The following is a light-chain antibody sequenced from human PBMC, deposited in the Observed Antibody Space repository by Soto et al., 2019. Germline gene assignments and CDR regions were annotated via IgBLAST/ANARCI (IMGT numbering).Light chain of an antibody. CDR1: QSLGNNY. V-gene: IGKV3D-20*02. CDR3: QQRTNWPLTT. J-gene: IGKJ5*01. Sequence: EIVLTQSPGTLSLSPGEGATLSCRASQSLGNNYLAWYQQRPGQAPRLXIYDASSRATGIPARFSGSGSGTDFTLTIRSLETEDFATYYCQQRTNWPLTTFGHGTRLEIK. CDR2: DAS.